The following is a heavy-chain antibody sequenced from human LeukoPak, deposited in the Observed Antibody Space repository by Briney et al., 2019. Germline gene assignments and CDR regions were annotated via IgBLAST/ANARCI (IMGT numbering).Heavy chain of an antibody. V-gene: IGHV3-53*01. CDR3: ARSSHYDILTGYSEEDAFDI. J-gene: IGHJ3*02. D-gene: IGHD3-9*01. Sequence: GGSLRLSCAASGFXVSSNYISWVRQAPGKGLEWASVIYSGGSTDYADSVKGRFTISRDNSKNTLYLQMNSLRVEDTAVYYCARSSHYDILTGYSEEDAFDIWGQGTMVTVSS. CDR2: IYSGGST. CDR1: GFXVSSNY.